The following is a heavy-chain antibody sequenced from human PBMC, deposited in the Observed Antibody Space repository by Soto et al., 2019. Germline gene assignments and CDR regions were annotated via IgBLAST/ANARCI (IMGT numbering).Heavy chain of an antibody. CDR3: ARETRLVVVAAHTFDY. CDR2: IYYSGST. CDR1: GGSISSGGYY. V-gene: IGHV4-31*03. J-gene: IGHJ4*02. Sequence: SETLSLTCTVSGGSISSGGYYWSWIRQHPGKGLEWIGYIYYSGSTYYNPSLKSRVTISVDTSKNQFSLKLSSVTAADTAVYYCARETRLVVVAAHTFDYWGQGTLVTVSS. D-gene: IGHD2-15*01.